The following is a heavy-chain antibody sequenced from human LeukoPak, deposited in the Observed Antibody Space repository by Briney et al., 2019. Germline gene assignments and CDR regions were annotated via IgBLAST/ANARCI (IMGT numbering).Heavy chain of an antibody. CDR1: SGFIFSDYY. J-gene: IGHJ4*02. CDR3: VRDVWGDRDSYFDY. D-gene: IGHD2-21*01. V-gene: IGHV3-11*06. CDR2: ISSSSRYT. Sequence: PGGSLRLSCAASSGFIFSDYYMSWIRQAPGKGLEWVSYISSSSRYTDYADSVKGRFTISRDNAKNSVYLQVDSLRAEDTAVYYCVRDVWGDRDSYFDYWGQGTLVTVST.